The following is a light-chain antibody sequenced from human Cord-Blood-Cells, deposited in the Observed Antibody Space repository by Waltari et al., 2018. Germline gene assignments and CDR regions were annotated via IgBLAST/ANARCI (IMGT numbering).Light chain of an antibody. J-gene: IGKJ2*03. CDR1: QDISNY. CDR3: HQYDKLPYS. Sequence: DIQMTQSPSSLSASVGDRVTITCQASQDISNYLNWYQQKPGKAPKLLIYYASNLETGVPSRFSGSGSGTDFTFTISSLQPEDFATYYCHQYDKLPYSFGQGTKLEIK. V-gene: IGKV1-33*01. CDR2: YAS.